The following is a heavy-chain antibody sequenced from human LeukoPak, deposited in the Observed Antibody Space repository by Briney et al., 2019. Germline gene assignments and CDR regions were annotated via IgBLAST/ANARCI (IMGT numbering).Heavy chain of an antibody. J-gene: IGHJ5*02. V-gene: IGHV4-38-2*01. CDR3: ARHDADYDFWSGYYTRWFDP. CDR2: IYHSGST. CDR1: GYSISSGYY. Sequence: SETLSLTCAVSGYSISSGYYWGWIRQPPGKGLEWIGSIYHSGSTYYNPSLKSRVTISVDTSKNQFSLKLSSVTAADTAVYYCARHDADYDFWSGYYTRWFDPGAREPWSPSPQ. D-gene: IGHD3-3*01.